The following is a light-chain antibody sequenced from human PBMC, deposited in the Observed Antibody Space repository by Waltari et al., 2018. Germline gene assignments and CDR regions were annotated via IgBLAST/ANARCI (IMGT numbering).Light chain of an antibody. J-gene: IGKJ1*01. V-gene: IGKV2-28*01. CDR2: LTS. Sequence: DIVITQSPHSLHVTPGEPAAISCRSSQSLLHSNGNTYVEWFLQKPGQSPQLLIYLTSRRASWVPDRFIGSGSGTDFTLKISRVEAEDVGIYYCMQDLQTPWTFGEGTRGEIE. CDR3: MQDLQTPWT. CDR1: QSLLHSNGNTY.